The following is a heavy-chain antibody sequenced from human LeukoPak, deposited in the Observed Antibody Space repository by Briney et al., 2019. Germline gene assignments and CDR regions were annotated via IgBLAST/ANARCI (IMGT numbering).Heavy chain of an antibody. Sequence: PGGSLRLSCAASEFTFSSYGMHWVRQAPGKGLEGVAVIWYDGSNKYYADSVKGRFTISRDNSKNTLYLQMNSLRAEDTAVYYCAKDARRYYYYMGVWGKGNTVTVSS. CDR1: EFTFSSYG. CDR2: IWYDGSNK. V-gene: IGHV3-33*06. CDR3: AKDARRYYYYMGV. J-gene: IGHJ6*03. D-gene: IGHD1-14*01.